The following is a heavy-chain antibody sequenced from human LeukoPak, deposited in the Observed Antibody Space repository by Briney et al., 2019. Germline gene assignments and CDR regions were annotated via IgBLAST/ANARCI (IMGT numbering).Heavy chain of an antibody. V-gene: IGHV1-69*01. D-gene: IGHD2-2*01. Sequence: ASVEVSCKASGGTFSSYAISWVRQAPGQGLEWMGGIIPIFGTANYAQKFQGRVTITADESTSTAYMELSSLRSEDTAVYYCARVLGYCSSTSCPAPYFDYWGQGTLVTVSS. J-gene: IGHJ4*02. CDR2: IIPIFGTA. CDR3: ARVLGYCSSTSCPAPYFDY. CDR1: GGTFSSYA.